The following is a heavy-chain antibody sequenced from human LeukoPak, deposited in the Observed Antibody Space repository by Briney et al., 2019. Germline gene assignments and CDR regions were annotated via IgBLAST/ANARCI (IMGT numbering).Heavy chain of an antibody. CDR2: IYYSGST. D-gene: IGHD2-2*01. J-gene: IGHJ6*03. CDR3: ARHRSSSTLEGYHMDV. Sequence: PSETLSLTCTVSGGSISSSSYYWGWIRQPPGKGLEWIGSIYYSGSTYYNPSLKSRVTISVDTSKNQFSLKLSSVTAADTAVYYCARHRSSSTLEGYHMDVWGNGTTVTVSS. CDR1: GGSISSSSYY. V-gene: IGHV4-39*01.